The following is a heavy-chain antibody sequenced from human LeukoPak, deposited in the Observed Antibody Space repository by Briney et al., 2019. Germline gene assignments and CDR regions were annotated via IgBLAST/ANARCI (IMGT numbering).Heavy chain of an antibody. CDR1: GFFFSDYY. J-gene: IGHJ5*02. Sequence: GGSLRLSCAASGFFFSDYYMSWIRQAPGKGWEWIAYINTSGGTTYYADSVQGRFVISRDNAKTSLYLQLNSLRAEDTAVYYCARARWELFPWDAWGQGTLVTVSS. D-gene: IGHD1-26*01. CDR2: INTSGGTT. CDR3: ARARWELFPWDA. V-gene: IGHV3-11*01.